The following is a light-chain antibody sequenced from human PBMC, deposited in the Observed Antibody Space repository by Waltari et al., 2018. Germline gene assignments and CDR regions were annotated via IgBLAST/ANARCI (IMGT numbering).Light chain of an antibody. V-gene: IGKV4-1*01. J-gene: IGKJ1*01. CDR2: WAS. Sequence: DIVMTQSPDSLAVSLGERATLKCKSSQNLLYTSNNKNSLAWYQQKPGQPPKLLIYWASTRQSGVPDRFGGSGSGTDFTLTISSLQAEDVALYYCQQYYSIPWTFGQGTKVEIK. CDR1: QNLLYTSNNKNS. CDR3: QQYYSIPWT.